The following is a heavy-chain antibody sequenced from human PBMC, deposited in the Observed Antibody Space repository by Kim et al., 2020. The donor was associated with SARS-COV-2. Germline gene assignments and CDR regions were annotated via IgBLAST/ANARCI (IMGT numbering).Heavy chain of an antibody. J-gene: IGHJ5*02. D-gene: IGHD3-10*01. CDR1: GGSFSGYY. CDR3: ARVYGSAGWFDP. CDR2: INHSGST. V-gene: IGHV4-34*01. Sequence: SETLSLTCAVYGGSFSGYYWSWIRQPPGKGLEWIGEINHSGSTNYNPSLKSRVTISVDTSKNLFSLKLSSVTAADTAVYYCARVYGSAGWFDPWGQGTLVTVSS.